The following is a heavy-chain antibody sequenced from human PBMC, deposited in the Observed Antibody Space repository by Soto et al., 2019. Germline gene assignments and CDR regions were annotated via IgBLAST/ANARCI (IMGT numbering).Heavy chain of an antibody. CDR2: IVPLFGTT. V-gene: IGHV1-69*01. D-gene: IGHD6-13*01. Sequence: QVQLVRSGAEVKKPGSSVKVSCKASGGNFTSYAISWVRQAPGQGLEFMGGIVPLFGTTNYAHKFRGRVTVTADESTSTVYTEMSSLRSEDTAVYYCAKASGRSWYNWFDPGGQGTLVTVST. J-gene: IGHJ5*02. CDR1: GGNFTSYA. CDR3: AKASGRSWYNWFDP.